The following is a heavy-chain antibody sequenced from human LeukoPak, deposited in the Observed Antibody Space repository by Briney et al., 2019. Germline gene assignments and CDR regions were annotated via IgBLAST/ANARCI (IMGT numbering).Heavy chain of an antibody. Sequence: GGSQSLVCAPYGYLFSRDWVECVRQAPGKGLVWVSRINSDGSSTRYADSVKGRFTISRDNAKNTLYLQMNSLRVADTAGSYCARSGIFATFFIWGQGTMVTVSS. CDR3: ARSGIFATFFI. D-gene: IGHD1-14*01. J-gene: IGHJ3*02. CDR1: GYLFSRDW. CDR2: INSDGSST. V-gene: IGHV3-74*01.